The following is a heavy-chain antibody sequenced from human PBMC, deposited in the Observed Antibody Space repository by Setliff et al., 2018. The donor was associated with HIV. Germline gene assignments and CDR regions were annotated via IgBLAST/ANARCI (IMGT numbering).Heavy chain of an antibody. Sequence: KPSETLSLTCTVSGGSISSSSYYWGWVRQPPGKGLEWIGSMYYSGSTYYTPSLKSRITISLDTSKNQFSLRMRSVTAADTAVYYCARGRRGWLVTSLDYWGLGTLVTVSS. D-gene: IGHD3-22*01. CDR3: ARGRRGWLVTSLDY. CDR2: MYYSGST. V-gene: IGHV4-39*07. J-gene: IGHJ4*02. CDR1: GGSISSSSYY.